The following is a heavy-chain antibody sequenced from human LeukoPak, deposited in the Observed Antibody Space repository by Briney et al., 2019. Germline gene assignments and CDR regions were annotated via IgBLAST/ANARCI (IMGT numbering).Heavy chain of an antibody. J-gene: IGHJ4*02. CDR2: IYYSGTT. D-gene: IGHD3-22*01. Sequence: PSETLSLTCTVSGGSLSSYYWTRIRQPPGKGLEWIGYIYYSGTTNYNPSLKSRVTISVDTSKNQFSLKLSSVTAADTAVYYCARINYYDSSGYYYEDYWGQGTLVTVSS. CDR1: GGSLSSYY. V-gene: IGHV4-59*01. CDR3: ARINYYDSSGYYYEDY.